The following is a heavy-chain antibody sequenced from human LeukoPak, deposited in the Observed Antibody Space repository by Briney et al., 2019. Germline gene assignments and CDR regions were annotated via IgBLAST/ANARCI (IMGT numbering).Heavy chain of an antibody. D-gene: IGHD2-2*01. CDR1: GYSISSGYY. Sequence: PSETLSLTCAVSGYSISSGYYWGWIRQPPGNGLEWIGSIYHSGSTYYNPSLKSRVTISVDTSKNQFSLKLSSVTAADTAVYYCARGTGGYQMLLYYWGQGTLVTVSS. V-gene: IGHV4-38-2*01. J-gene: IGHJ4*02. CDR3: ARGTGGYQMLLYY. CDR2: IYHSGST.